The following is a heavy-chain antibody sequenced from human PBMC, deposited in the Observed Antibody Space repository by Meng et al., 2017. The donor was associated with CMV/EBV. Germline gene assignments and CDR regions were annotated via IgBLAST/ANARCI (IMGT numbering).Heavy chain of an antibody. D-gene: IGHD1-26*01. V-gene: IGHV1-2*02. CDR2: INPNSGGT. CDR1: GYTFTGYY. CDR3: ARAYVSQWVYYYYGMDV. J-gene: IGHJ6*02. Sequence: ASVKVSCKASGYTFTGYYMHWVRQAPGQGLEWMGWINPNSGGTNYAQKFQGRVTMTRDTSISTAYMELSRLRSDDTAVYYCARAYVSQWVYYYYGMDVWGQGTTVTVLL.